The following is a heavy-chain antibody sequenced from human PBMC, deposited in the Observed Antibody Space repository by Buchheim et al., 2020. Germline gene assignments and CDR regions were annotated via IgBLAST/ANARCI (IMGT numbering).Heavy chain of an antibody. Sequence: EVRLVESGGDLVQPEGSLRLSCEVSGFTFSDYHMSWARQAPGKGLEWVANINRDASSKHYVDSVKGRFTVSRDNAKNFLYLQMNSLRVEDTAIYYRARDSGTTFYFDYWGQGSL. CDR3: ARDSGTTFYFDY. V-gene: IGHV3-7*01. CDR2: INRDASSK. CDR1: GFTFSDYH. D-gene: IGHD1-14*01. J-gene: IGHJ4*02.